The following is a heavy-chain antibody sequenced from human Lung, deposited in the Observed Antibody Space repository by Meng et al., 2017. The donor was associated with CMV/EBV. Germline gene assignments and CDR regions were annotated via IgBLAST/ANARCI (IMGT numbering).Heavy chain of an antibody. V-gene: IGHV3-15*01. CDR1: GFTFSNAW. Sequence: GESLKISCAASGFTFSNAWMSWVRQAPGKGLEWVGRIKSKTDGGTTDYAAPVKGRFTISRDDSKNTLYQQMNSLKTEDTAGYYCTADVFGDEGSHYWGQGXLVTVSS. D-gene: IGHD3-10*01. J-gene: IGHJ4*02. CDR2: IKSKTDGGTT. CDR3: TADVFGDEGSHY.